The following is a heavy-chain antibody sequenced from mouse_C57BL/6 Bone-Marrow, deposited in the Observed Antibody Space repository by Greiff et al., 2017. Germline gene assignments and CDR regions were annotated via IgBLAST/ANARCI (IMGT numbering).Heavy chain of an antibody. J-gene: IGHJ2*01. CDR3: ARREGYYGSSLDY. CDR2: ISSGSSTI. Sequence: EVQLVESGGGLVKPGGSLKLSCAASGFTFSDYGMHWVRQAPEKGLEWVAYISSGSSTIYYADTVKGRFTISRDNAKNTLFLQMTSLRSEDTAMYYCARREGYYGSSLDYWGQGTTLTVSS. V-gene: IGHV5-17*01. D-gene: IGHD1-1*01. CDR1: GFTFSDYG.